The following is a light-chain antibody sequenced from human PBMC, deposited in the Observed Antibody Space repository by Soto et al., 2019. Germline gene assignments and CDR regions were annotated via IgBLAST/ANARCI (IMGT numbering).Light chain of an antibody. CDR1: SSDVGGYNY. CDR2: DVT. J-gene: IGLJ1*01. Sequence: QSALTRPRSVSGSPGQSVTISCTGTSSDVGGYNYVSWYQQHPDKAPKVMIYDVTKRPPGVPDRFSGSKSGNTASLTISGLQAEDEADYYCCSYAGSYIYVFGTGTKVTVL. CDR3: CSYAGSYIYV. V-gene: IGLV2-11*01.